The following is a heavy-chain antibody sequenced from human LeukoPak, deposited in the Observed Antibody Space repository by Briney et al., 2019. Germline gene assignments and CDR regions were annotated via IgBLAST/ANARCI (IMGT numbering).Heavy chain of an antibody. D-gene: IGHD2/OR15-2a*01. Sequence: PGGSLRLSCAASGFTVSSNYMSWVRQAPGKGLEWVSVIYSGGSTYYADSVKGRFTISRDNSKNTLYLQMNSLRAEDTAVYCCARVNSPYYYGMDVWGQGTTVTVSS. CDR1: GFTVSSNY. CDR3: ARVNSPYYYGMDV. J-gene: IGHJ6*02. V-gene: IGHV3-66*02. CDR2: IYSGGST.